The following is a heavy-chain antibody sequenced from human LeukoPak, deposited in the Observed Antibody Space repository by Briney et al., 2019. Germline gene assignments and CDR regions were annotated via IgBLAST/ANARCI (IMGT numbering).Heavy chain of an antibody. V-gene: IGHV3-48*01. J-gene: IGHJ6*03. CDR1: GFTFSSYS. CDR3: ARDRSSYYMDV. CDR2: TRSSSRTI. Sequence: GGSLRLSCAASGFTFSSYSMNWVRQSPGKGLEWVSYTRSSSRTIYYADSVKGRFTISRDNAKNSLYLQMNSLRAEDTAVYYCARDRSSYYMDVWGKGTTVTVSS.